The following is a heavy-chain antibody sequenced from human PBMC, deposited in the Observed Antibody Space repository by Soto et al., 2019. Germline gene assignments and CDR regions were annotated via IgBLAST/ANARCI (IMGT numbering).Heavy chain of an antibody. CDR3: ESDDYGSGRLNAHNWFDP. J-gene: IGHJ5*02. CDR1: GYPFTSYG. D-gene: IGHD3-10*01. CDR2: ISAYNGNT. V-gene: IGHV1-18*01. Sequence: QVQLVQSGAEVKKPGASVKLSCKASGYPFTSYGISWVRQSPGQGIEWMGWISAYNGNTNYAQKLQGRVTMTTDTSTSKGYMELRSLRADDTSVYYCESDDYGSGRLNAHNWFDPWGQGTLVTVFS.